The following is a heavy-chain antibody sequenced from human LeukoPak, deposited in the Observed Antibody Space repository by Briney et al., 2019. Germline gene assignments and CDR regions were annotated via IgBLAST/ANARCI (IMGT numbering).Heavy chain of an antibody. Sequence: GAPVKVSCKTSGYTFTGYRLHWVRQIPGQGLEWMAWITSKNGGTNYAEKFQGRLTLTRDMSISTTYMELSSLRSDDTAVYYCATSGNTWYNDYWGQGTLVTVS. CDR2: ITSKNGGT. J-gene: IGHJ4*02. CDR1: GYTFTGYR. V-gene: IGHV1-2*02. D-gene: IGHD6-13*01. CDR3: ATSGNTWYNDY.